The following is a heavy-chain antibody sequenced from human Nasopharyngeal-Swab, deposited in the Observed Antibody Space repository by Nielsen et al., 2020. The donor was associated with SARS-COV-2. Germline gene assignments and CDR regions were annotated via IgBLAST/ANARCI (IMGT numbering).Heavy chain of an antibody. J-gene: IGHJ3*02. CDR3: AREGTQWELLDAFDI. Sequence: GVSLRLSCVASGFTFSSYWMHWVRQAPGKGLVWVSRINSDGSSTSYADSVKGRFTISRDNAKNTLYLQMNSLRAEDTAVYYCAREGTQWELLDAFDIWGQGTMVTVSS. V-gene: IGHV3-74*01. CDR2: INSDGSST. CDR1: GFTFSSYW. D-gene: IGHD1-26*01.